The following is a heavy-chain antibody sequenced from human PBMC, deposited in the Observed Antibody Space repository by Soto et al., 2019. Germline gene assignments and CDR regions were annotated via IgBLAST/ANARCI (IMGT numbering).Heavy chain of an antibody. D-gene: IGHD3-16*01. J-gene: IGHJ6*01. CDR2: ISGSGGST. V-gene: IGHV3-23*01. CDR1: GFTFSSYA. Sequence: VVSLRLSCAASGFTFSSYAMSWVRQAPGKGLEWVPAISGSGGSTYYADSVKGRFTISRDNCKNTLYLKMNSLRAEDTAVYYCAKGGPGIMYYYGMDVWGQGTTVTVSS. CDR3: AKGGPGIMYYYGMDV.